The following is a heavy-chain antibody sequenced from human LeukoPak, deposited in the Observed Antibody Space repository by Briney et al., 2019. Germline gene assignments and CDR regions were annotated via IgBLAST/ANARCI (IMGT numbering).Heavy chain of an antibody. CDR3: ARAAIAAARIYYYMDV. J-gene: IGHJ6*03. CDR2: IRSDGSNK. D-gene: IGHD6-13*01. V-gene: IGHV3-30*02. CDR1: GFSFSSYG. Sequence: GGSLRLSCAGSGFSFSSYGMHWVRQAPGKGLEWMAFIRSDGSNKYYADSVKGRFTISRDNSKNTLYLQMNSLRAEDTAVYYCARAAIAAARIYYYMDVWGKGTTVTVSS.